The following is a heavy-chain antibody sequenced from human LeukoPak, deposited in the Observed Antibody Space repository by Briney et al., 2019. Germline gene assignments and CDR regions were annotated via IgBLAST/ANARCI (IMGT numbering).Heavy chain of an antibody. CDR1: GFTFSSYG. J-gene: IGHJ4*02. CDR2: ISSSGGST. D-gene: IGHD4-17*01. Sequence: GGTLRLSCAASGFTFSSYGMSWVRQAPGKGLEWVSAISSSGGSTYYADSVKGRFTISRDNSKNLLYLDMNSLRAEDTAVCYCARGHTAVTRHFDFWGQGTLVTVSS. V-gene: IGHV3-23*01. CDR3: ARGHTAVTRHFDF.